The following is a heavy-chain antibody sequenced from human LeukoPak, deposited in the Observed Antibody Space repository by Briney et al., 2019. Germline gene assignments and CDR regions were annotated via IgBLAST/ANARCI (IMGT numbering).Heavy chain of an antibody. J-gene: IGHJ4*01. Sequence: PSETLSLPCTFSGGSISYYFWSWFRQSPGKGLEWIGNVHYSVTNTYNPSLESRLSMSVDTSKNQFSLTLNSATAADTAVYYCVRQKAVSADFDYWGQGTLVTVAS. V-gene: IGHV4-59*08. CDR2: VHYSVTN. CDR3: VRQKAVSADFDY. D-gene: IGHD1-26*01. CDR1: GGSISYYF.